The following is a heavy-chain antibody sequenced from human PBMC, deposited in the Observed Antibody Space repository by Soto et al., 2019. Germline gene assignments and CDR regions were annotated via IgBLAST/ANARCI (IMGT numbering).Heavy chain of an antibody. V-gene: IGHV4-38-2*01. CDR3: ARYFHTYSGPPI. D-gene: IGHD5-12*01. Sequence: SETLSLTCVVSGYVITSGYYWGWIRQPPGKGPEWIGTVDHGGSTYYDPSLQGRVTISIDTSKNQFSLKLTSVTAADTALYYCARYFHTYSGPPIWGQGTLVTVSS. J-gene: IGHJ4*02. CDR2: VDHGGST. CDR1: GYVITSGYY.